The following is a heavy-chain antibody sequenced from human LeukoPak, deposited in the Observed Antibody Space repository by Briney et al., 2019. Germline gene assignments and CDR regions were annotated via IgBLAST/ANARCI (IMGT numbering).Heavy chain of an antibody. D-gene: IGHD2-2*02. CDR1: GYFISDGYY. Sequence: SETLSLTCTVSGYFISDGYYWGWIRQPPGKGLEWIGSLYHSGSTYYNPSLRSRVTISLDTSKNQFSPKLSSVTAADTAVYYCATDPTGYCSTASCYTAYWGQGTLVTVSS. J-gene: IGHJ4*02. CDR3: ATDPTGYCSTASCYTAY. V-gene: IGHV4-38-2*02. CDR2: LYHSGST.